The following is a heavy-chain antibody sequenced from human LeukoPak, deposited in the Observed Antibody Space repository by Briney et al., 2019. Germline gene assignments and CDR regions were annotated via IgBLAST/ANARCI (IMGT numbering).Heavy chain of an antibody. CDR1: GFSVSSNY. V-gene: IGHV3-53*01. J-gene: IGHJ4*02. D-gene: IGHD5-24*01. CDR3: ATSARLQGLGFDY. Sequence: GGSLRLSCAASGFSVSSNYMTWVRLPPGRGLEWVSVIYSDGSTYFADSVKGRFTISRDNSKNTLYLQMNSLRAEDTAVYYCATSARLQGLGFDYWGQGTLVTVSS. CDR2: IYSDGST.